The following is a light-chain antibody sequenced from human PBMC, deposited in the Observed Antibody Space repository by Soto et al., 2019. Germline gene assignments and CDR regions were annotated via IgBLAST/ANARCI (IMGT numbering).Light chain of an antibody. J-gene: IGKJ5*01. CDR3: QQYGSSPIT. Sequence: EIVMTQSPATLSVSPGERATLSCRASQSVSSTLAWYQQKPGQAPRLLIYDASTRATDTPARFTGSGSGTDFTLTISRLEPEDFAVYYCQQYGSSPITFGQGIRLEIK. V-gene: IGKV3-15*01. CDR2: DAS. CDR1: QSVSST.